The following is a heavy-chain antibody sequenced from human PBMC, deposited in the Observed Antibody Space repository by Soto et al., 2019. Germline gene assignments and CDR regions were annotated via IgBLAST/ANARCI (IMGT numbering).Heavy chain of an antibody. V-gene: IGHV3-11*01. J-gene: IGHJ6*02. CDR1: GFTFSDYY. CDR2: ISSSGSTI. D-gene: IGHD3-22*01. Sequence: VGSLRLSCAASGFTFSDYYMSWIRQAPGKGLEWVSYISSSGSTIYYADSVKGRFTISRDNAKNSLYLQMNSLRAEDTAVYYCARDYYDSSGTNYGMDVWGQGTTVTVSS. CDR3: ARDYYDSSGTNYGMDV.